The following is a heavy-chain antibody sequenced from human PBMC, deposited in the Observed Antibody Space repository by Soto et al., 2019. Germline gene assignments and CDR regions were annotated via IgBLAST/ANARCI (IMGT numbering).Heavy chain of an antibody. CDR2: IYYSGST. Sequence: QVQLQESGPGLVKPSQTLSLTCTDSGGSIRNDGSYWSWIRQHPGKGLEWIGYIYYSGSTYYSPPLKCRVTISVDTSNNQFSLMLASVTAADTAVYYCARATYSLDYWGQGTMVIVSS. CDR3: ARATYSLDY. V-gene: IGHV4-31*03. CDR1: GGSIRNDGSY. D-gene: IGHD2-15*01. J-gene: IGHJ4*02.